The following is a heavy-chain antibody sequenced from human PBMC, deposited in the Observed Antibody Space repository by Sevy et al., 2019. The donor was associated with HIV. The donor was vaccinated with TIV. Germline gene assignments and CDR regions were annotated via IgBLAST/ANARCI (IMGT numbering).Heavy chain of an antibody. V-gene: IGHV3-30*18. J-gene: IGHJ6*02. D-gene: IGHD2-15*01. CDR2: ISYDGSNK. CDR1: GFTFSSYG. Sequence: GGSLRLSCAASGFTFSSYGMHWVRQAPGKGLEWVAVISYDGSNKYYADSVKGRFTISRDNSKNTLYLQMNSLRAEDTAVYYCAKDRGDIVVVVAASGNYYGMDVWGQGTTVTVSS. CDR3: AKDRGDIVVVVAASGNYYGMDV.